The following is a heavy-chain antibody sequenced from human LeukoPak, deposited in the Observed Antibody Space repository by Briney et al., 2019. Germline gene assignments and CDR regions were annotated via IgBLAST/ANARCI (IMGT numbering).Heavy chain of an antibody. D-gene: IGHD1-1*01. Sequence: GGSLRLSCAASGFTFSSYAMSWVRQAPGKGLEWVAGFSATGGNTHYADSVKGRFTISRDNSKNTLYLQMNSLTAEDTAIYYCAKATGTLGNWGQGTLVTVSS. J-gene: IGHJ4*02. CDR2: FSATGGNT. CDR3: AKATGTLGN. CDR1: GFTFSSYA. V-gene: IGHV3-23*01.